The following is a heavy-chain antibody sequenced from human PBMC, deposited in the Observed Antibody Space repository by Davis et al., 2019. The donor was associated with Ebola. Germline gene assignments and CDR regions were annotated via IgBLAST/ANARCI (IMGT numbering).Heavy chain of an antibody. D-gene: IGHD2-15*01. CDR2: ISWNSGSI. Sequence: ETLSLTCTVSGGSISSYYWSWVRQAPGKGLEWVSGISWNSGSIGYADSVKGRFTISRDNSKNTLYLQMNSLRAEDTAVYYCAKDLWGYCSGGSCYSGWFDPWGQGTLVTVSS. CDR3: AKDLWGYCSGGSCYSGWFDP. V-gene: IGHV3-23*01. J-gene: IGHJ5*02. CDR1: GGSISSYY.